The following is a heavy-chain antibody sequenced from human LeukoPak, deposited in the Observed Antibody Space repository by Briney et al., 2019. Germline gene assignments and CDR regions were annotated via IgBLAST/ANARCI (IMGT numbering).Heavy chain of an antibody. V-gene: IGHV1-69*06. J-gene: IGHJ5*02. Sequence: SVKVSCKASGGTFSSYAISWVRQAPRQGLEWMGGIIPIFGTANYAQKFQGRVTITADKSTSTAYMELSSLRSEDTAVYYCARDSSGHYQLRVWFDPWGQGTLVTVSS. CDR2: IIPIFGTA. D-gene: IGHD3-22*01. CDR1: GGTFSSYA. CDR3: ARDSSGHYQLRVWFDP.